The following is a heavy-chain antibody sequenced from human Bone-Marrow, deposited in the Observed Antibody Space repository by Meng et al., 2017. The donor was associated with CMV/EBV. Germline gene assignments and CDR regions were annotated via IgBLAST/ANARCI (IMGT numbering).Heavy chain of an antibody. J-gene: IGHJ6*02. Sequence: GGSLRLSCAASGFTFSSYGMHWVRQAPGKGLEWVSSISSSSSYIYYADSVKGRFTISRDNAKNSLYLQMNSLRAEDTAVYYCAREGAYCSSTSCYNDYYYYGMDVWGQGTTVTVSS. CDR3: AREGAYCSSTSCYNDYYYYGMDV. V-gene: IGHV3-21*01. D-gene: IGHD2-2*02. CDR2: ISSSSSYI. CDR1: GFTFSSYG.